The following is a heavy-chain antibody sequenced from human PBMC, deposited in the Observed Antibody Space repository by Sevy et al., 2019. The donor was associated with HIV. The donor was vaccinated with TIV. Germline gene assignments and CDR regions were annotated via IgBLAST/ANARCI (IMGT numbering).Heavy chain of an antibody. V-gene: IGHV4-59*01. J-gene: IGHJ5*02. CDR3: ARAPPVRSGDDSLNWFDP. CDR2: IHYSGST. D-gene: IGHD5-12*01. CDR1: GGPISSYY. Sequence: SETLSLTCSVSGGPISSYYWSWIRQPPGKRLEWIGYIHYSGSTNYNPSLNSRLTISVDTSKDRFSLRLTSVTAADPAVYYCARAPPVRSGDDSLNWFDPWGQGILVTVSS.